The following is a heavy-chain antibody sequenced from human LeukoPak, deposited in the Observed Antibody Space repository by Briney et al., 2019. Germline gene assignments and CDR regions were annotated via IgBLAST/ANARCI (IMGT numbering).Heavy chain of an antibody. CDR3: AGLDTIMVRDAGY. J-gene: IGHJ4*02. D-gene: IGHD5-18*01. Sequence: GGSLRPSCAASGFTFSNYWISWVRQAPGKGLEWVANIRKDGNDEYYVDSVKGRFTISRDNAKNSLYLQMNSLRAEDTAVYYCAGLDTIMVRDAGYWGQGTLVIVSS. CDR1: GFTFSNYW. V-gene: IGHV3-7*01. CDR2: IRKDGNDE.